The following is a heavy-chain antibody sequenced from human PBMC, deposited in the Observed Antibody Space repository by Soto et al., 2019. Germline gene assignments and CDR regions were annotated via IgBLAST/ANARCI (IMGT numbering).Heavy chain of an antibody. Sequence: EVQLLESGGGSVQPGVSLRLSCAASGFTFSSYAMTWVRQAPGKGLEWVSAISGSGAYTYYANSVKGRFTISRDNSKNTLYLQLNSLRAEDTAVYYCAKYGCSSTSCQCDYWGQGTRVTVSS. V-gene: IGHV3-23*01. CDR2: ISGSGAYT. J-gene: IGHJ4*02. CDR1: GFTFSSYA. CDR3: AKYGCSSTSCQCDY. D-gene: IGHD2-2*01.